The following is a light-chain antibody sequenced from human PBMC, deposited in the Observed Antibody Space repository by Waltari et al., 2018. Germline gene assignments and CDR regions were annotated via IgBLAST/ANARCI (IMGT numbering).Light chain of an antibody. Sequence: IQMTHSPSSLSASVGDRVTIPCRASQSISSYLNWYQQKPGKAPKLLIYAASSLQSGVPSRFSGSGSGTDFTLTISSLQPEDFATYYCQQSYSTSWTFGQGTKVEIK. CDR3: QQSYSTSWT. CDR1: QSISSY. J-gene: IGKJ1*01. CDR2: AAS. V-gene: IGKV1-39*01.